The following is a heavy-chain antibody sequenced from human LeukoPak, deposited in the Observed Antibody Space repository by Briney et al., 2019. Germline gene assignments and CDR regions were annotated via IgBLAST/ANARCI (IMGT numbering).Heavy chain of an antibody. D-gene: IGHD4-17*01. CDR3: AKDFYGDPDAFDI. V-gene: IGHV3-30*02. CDR2: IRYDGSNK. J-gene: IGHJ3*02. CDR1: GFTFSSYG. Sequence: GGSLRLSCAASGFTFSSYGMHWVRQAPGKGLEWVAFIRYDGSNKYYADSVEGRFTISRDNSKNTLYLQMNSLRAEDTAVYYCAKDFYGDPDAFDIWGQGTMVTVSS.